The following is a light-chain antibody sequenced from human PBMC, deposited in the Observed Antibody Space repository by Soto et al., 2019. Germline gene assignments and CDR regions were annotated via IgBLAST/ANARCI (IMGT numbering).Light chain of an antibody. CDR3: QQYNKSPRT. CDR1: QSVSSN. Sequence: EILMTQSPATLSVSPGERAPLSCRASQSVSSNLAWYQQKPGQAPRLLIYGASTRATGIPARFSGSGSGTEFTLTISNLQTEDFEVYYCQQYNKSPRTFGQGTKVDIK. V-gene: IGKV3-15*01. CDR2: GAS. J-gene: IGKJ1*01.